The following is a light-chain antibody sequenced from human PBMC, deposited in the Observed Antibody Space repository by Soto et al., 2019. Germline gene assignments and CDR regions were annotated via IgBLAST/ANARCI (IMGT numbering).Light chain of an antibody. CDR2: DVS. CDR3: CSYAGSVI. CDR1: SSDVGGYND. Sequence: QSALTQPRAVSGSPGQSVTISCTGTSSDVGGYNDVSWYQQYPGKAPKLMIYDVSKRPSGVPDRFSGSKSGNTASLTVSGLQADDEAEYYCCSYAGSVIFGGWTKLTVL. V-gene: IGLV2-11*01. J-gene: IGLJ2*01.